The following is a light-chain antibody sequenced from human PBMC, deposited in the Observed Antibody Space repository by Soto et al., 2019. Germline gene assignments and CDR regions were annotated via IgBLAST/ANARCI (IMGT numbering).Light chain of an antibody. CDR2: GAS. CDR3: QYYGRSPPYT. CDR1: QSISSSY. Sequence: EIVLTQSPGTLSLSPGEGATLSCRTSQSISSSYLSWFQQRPGQAPRVLIYGASNRASGIPDRFSGSGSGIDFTLTISSLEPEDFAVYYCQYYGRSPPYTFGQGTKLDIK. V-gene: IGKV3-20*01. J-gene: IGKJ2*01.